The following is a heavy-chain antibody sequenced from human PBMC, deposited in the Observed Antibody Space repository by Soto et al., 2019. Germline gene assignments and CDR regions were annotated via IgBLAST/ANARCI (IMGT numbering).Heavy chain of an antibody. CDR2: IGTAGDA. CDR3: ARAFITGVLDY. Sequence: EVQLVESGGGLVQPGGSLRLSCAASGFTFSSYDMHWVRQVTGKGLEWVSAIGTAGDAYYPNSVKGRFTIARENAKSSLYLQMNSLRAGDTAMDYCARAFITGVLDYGGQGTLVTVSS. V-gene: IGHV3-13*04. CDR1: GFTFSSYD. J-gene: IGHJ4*02. D-gene: IGHD3-10*01.